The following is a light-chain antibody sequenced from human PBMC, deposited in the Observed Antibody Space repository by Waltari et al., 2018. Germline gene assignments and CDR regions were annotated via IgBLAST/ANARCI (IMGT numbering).Light chain of an antibody. V-gene: IGLV2-14*03. J-gene: IGLJ2*01. Sequence: QSALTQPASVSGSPGQSITISCTGTSRYVGGYNYVSWYQQNPGKAPKLMIYDVSTRPSGVSNRFSGSKSGNTASLTISGLQAEDEADYYCSSYTSSSTPVVFGGGTKLTVL. CDR2: DVS. CDR3: SSYTSSSTPVV. CDR1: SRYVGGYNY.